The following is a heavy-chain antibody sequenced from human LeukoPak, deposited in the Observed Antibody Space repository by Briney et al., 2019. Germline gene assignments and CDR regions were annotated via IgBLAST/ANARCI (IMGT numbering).Heavy chain of an antibody. Sequence: GGSLRLSCAASGFTSGIYAVSRVRQAPGKGLEWVSAFSGGGDSYYADSVKGRFTISRDNSKKILYLQMNSLRAEDTAVYYCGKEVERHFDLKYWGQGTLVTVSS. CDR1: GFTSGIYA. CDR2: FSGGGDS. CDR3: GKEVERHFDLKY. J-gene: IGHJ4*02. V-gene: IGHV3-23*01.